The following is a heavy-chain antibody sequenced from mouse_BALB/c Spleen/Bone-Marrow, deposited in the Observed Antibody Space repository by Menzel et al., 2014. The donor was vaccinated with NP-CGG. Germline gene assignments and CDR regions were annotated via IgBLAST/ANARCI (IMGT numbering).Heavy chain of an antibody. CDR1: GFTFSSYG. CDR3: AGDWGTYDGYYWYFDV. Sequence: EVKLMESGGGLVQPGGSLKLSCAASGFTFSSYGMPWVRQTPDKRLELVATINRNGGRTYYPQSVKGRFTISRDNAKNTLYLQMRSLKSEDTAMYYCAGDWGTYDGYYWYFDVWGAGTTVTVSS. V-gene: IGHV5-6-3*01. J-gene: IGHJ1*01. D-gene: IGHD2-3*01. CDR2: INRNGGRT.